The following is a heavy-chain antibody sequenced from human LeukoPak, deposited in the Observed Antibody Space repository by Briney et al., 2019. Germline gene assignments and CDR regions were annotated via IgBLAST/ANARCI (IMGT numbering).Heavy chain of an antibody. J-gene: IGHJ6*02. CDR3: ARVYGRSCGGSCYGLFD. Sequence: PSETLSLTCTVSGYSISSGYYWGWIRQPPGKGLEWIGSIYHSGSTYYNPSLKSRVTISVDTSKNQFSLKLSSVTAADTAVYYCARVYGRSCGGSCYGLFDWGQGTTVTVSS. CDR2: IYHSGST. CDR1: GYSISSGYY. V-gene: IGHV4-38-2*02. D-gene: IGHD2-15*01.